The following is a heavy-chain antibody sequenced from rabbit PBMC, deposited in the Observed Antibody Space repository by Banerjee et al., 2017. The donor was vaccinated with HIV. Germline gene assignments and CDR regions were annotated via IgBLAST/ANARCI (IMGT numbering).Heavy chain of an antibody. J-gene: IGHJ4*01. CDR1: GFSFSNRCV. Sequence: QEQLEESGGDLVKPGGSLTLTCTASGFSFSNRCVMCRVRQTPGEGLEWIACINTSSGNAVYANWAKGRFTISKTSSTTVTLQMTSLTAADTATYFCTRDFTGVIGWNFNLWGPGTLVTVS. CDR2: INTSSGNA. V-gene: IGHV1S45*01. D-gene: IGHD7-1*01. CDR3: TRDFTGVIGWNFNL.